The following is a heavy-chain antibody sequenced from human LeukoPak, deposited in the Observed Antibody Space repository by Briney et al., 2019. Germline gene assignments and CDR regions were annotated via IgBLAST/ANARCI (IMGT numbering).Heavy chain of an antibody. CDR1: GGSISSYY. D-gene: IGHD2-8*01. V-gene: IGHV4-59*05. CDR2: IYYSGST. J-gene: IGHJ4*02. CDR3: AGRRVYYFDY. Sequence: PSETLSLTCTVSGGSISSYYWSWIRQPAGKGLEWIGSIYYSGSTYYNPSLKSRVTISVDTSKNQFSLKLSSVTAADTAVYYCAGRRVYYFDYWGQGTLVTVSS.